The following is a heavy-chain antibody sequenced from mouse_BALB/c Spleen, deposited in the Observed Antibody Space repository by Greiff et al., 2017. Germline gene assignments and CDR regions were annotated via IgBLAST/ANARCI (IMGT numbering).Heavy chain of an antibody. Sequence: VQLEQPGAELVKPGASVKLSCKASGYTFTSYWMHWVKQKPGQGLEWIGYINPYNDGTKYNEKFKGKATLTSDKSSSTAYMELSSLTSEDSAVYYCARVYYDYYFDYWGQGTTLTVSS. CDR3: ARVYYDYYFDY. V-gene: IGHV1-14*01. D-gene: IGHD2-4*01. J-gene: IGHJ2*01. CDR2: INPYNDGT. CDR1: GYTFTSYW.